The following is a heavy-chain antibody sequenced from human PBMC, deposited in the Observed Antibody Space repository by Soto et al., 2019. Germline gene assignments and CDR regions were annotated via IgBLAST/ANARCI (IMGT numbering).Heavy chain of an antibody. J-gene: IGHJ4*02. Sequence: QITLKESGPTLVKPTQTLTLTCTFSGFSLNTRGVGVGWIRQPPGKALEWLTVMHWDDDKRYSPSLKSRLTLTKDTANSPVVLTTTNMDTVDTATYYCAHRTVDRGVDYWGQGTLITVSS. V-gene: IGHV2-5*02. CDR1: GFSLNTRGVG. CDR2: MHWDDDK. CDR3: AHRTVDRGVDY.